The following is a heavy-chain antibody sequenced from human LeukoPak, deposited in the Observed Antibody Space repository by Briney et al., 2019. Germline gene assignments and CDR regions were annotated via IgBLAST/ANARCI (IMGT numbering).Heavy chain of an antibody. Sequence: SRTLSLTCAISGDSVSSNSATWSWIRQSPSRGLEWLGRTYYRSKWYNDYAVSVKSRITINPDTSKNQFSLHLNSVTPEDTAVYYCASHDFDYWGQGTLVTVSS. CDR2: TYYRSKWYN. CDR1: GDSVSSNSAT. CDR3: ASHDFDY. J-gene: IGHJ4*02. V-gene: IGHV6-1*01.